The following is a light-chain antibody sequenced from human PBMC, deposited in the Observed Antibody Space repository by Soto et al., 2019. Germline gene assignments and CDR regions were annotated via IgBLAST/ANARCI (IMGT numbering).Light chain of an antibody. Sequence: EIVLTQSPGTLSLSPGDRAILSCRASQSVRSYLAWYQQMPGQAPRLLISGASSRATGIPARFSGSGSGTDFTLTISRLEPEDFAVYYCQHYSSSVMTFGRGTRVEIK. V-gene: IGKV3-20*01. CDR2: GAS. CDR1: QSVRSY. J-gene: IGKJ1*01. CDR3: QHYSSSVMT.